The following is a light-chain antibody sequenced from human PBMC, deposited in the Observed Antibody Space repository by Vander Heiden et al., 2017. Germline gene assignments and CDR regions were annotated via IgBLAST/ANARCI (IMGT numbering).Light chain of an antibody. CDR2: AAS. J-gene: IGKJ1*01. CDR3: QQSDSTPRT. Sequence: DIQMTPSPSSLSAAVGDRVTITCRASQSISSYLNWYQQKPGKAPKLLIYAASSLQSGVPSRFSRSGSGTDFTLTISRLQPEDFATYYCQQSDSTPRTFGQGTKVEIK. CDR1: QSISSY. V-gene: IGKV1-39*01.